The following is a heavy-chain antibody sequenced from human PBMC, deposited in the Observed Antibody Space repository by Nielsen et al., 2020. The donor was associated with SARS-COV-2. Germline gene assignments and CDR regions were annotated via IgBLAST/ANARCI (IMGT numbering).Heavy chain of an antibody. Sequence: GGSLRLSCAASGFTFSSHAMSWVRQAPGKGLEWVSVIYSGGSSTYYADSVKGRFTISRDNSKNTLYLQMNSLRAEDTAVYYCAKDSGDLDYDYAGWGQGTLVTVSS. J-gene: IGHJ4*02. V-gene: IGHV3-23*03. CDR1: GFTFSSHA. D-gene: IGHD3-16*01. CDR3: AKDSGDLDYDYAG. CDR2: IYSGGSST.